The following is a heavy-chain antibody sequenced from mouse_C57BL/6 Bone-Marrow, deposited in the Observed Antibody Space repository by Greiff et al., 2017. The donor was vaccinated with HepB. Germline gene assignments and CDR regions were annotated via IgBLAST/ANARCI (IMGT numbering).Heavy chain of an antibody. CDR3: ARQGIYYDYDDAMDY. D-gene: IGHD2-4*01. CDR2: ISNGGGST. Sequence: EVHLVESGGGLVQPGGSLKLSCAASGFTFSDYYMYWVRQTPEKRLEWVAYISNGGGSTYYPDTVKGRFTISRDNAKNTLYLQMSRLKSEDTAMYYCARQGIYYDYDDAMDYWGQGTSVTVSS. CDR1: GFTFSDYY. J-gene: IGHJ4*01. V-gene: IGHV5-12*01.